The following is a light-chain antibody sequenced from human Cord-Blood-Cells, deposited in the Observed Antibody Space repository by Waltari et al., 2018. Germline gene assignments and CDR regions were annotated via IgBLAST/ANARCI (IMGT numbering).Light chain of an antibody. CDR3: SSYAGSNNYV. V-gene: IGLV2-8*01. J-gene: IGLJ1*01. CDR1: SSDVGGSDH. Sequence: QSALTQPPSASGSPGQSVTISCPRTSSDVGGSDHVSWYQQHPGQAPKLMIYEVSKRPSGGPDRFSGSKSGNTASLTVSGLQAEDEADYYCSSYAGSNNYVFGTGTKVTVL. CDR2: EVS.